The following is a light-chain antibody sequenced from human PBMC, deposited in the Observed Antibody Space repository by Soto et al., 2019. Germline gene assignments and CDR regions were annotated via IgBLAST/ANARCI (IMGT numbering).Light chain of an antibody. J-gene: IGKJ3*01. Sequence: DIVMTQSPLSLPVTPGEPASISCRSSQSLLHSNGYNYLDWYRQKPGQSPQLLIYLGSNLASGVPDRFSESGSGTDFTLKISRVEAEDVWVYYCMQAIQSPFTFGPGTKVDIK. V-gene: IGKV2-28*01. CDR3: MQAIQSPFT. CDR1: QSLLHSNGYNY. CDR2: LGS.